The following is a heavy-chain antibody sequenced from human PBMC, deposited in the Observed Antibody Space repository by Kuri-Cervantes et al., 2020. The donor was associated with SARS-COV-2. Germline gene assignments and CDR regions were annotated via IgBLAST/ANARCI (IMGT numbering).Heavy chain of an antibody. Sequence: GGSLRPSCAASGFTFSAYAMTRVPQAPGGGLEWVSAISYSGINTYYPDSVRGRFTISRDNSKNMLYLQMHSLRVEDTAVCYCAKARPSVGYWGQGTLVTVSS. J-gene: IGHJ4*02. V-gene: IGHV3-23*01. CDR1: GFTFSAYA. CDR2: ISYSGINT. CDR3: AKARPSVGY.